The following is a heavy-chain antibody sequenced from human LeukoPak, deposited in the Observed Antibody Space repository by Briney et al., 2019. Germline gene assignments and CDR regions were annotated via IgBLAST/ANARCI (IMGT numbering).Heavy chain of an antibody. V-gene: IGHV3-48*02. CDR3: ARVGFRYCSGGSCYYYYYGMDV. J-gene: IGHJ6*02. CDR2: ISSSSSTI. Sequence: GGSLRLSCAASGFTFSSYSMNWVRQAPGKGLEWVSYISSSSSTIYYADSVKGRFTISRDSAKNSLYLQMNSLRDEDTAVYYCARVGFRYCSGGSCYYYYYGMDVWGQGTTVTVSS. D-gene: IGHD2-15*01. CDR1: GFTFSSYS.